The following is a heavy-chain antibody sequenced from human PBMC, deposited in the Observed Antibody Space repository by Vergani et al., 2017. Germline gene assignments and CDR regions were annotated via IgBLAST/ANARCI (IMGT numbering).Heavy chain of an antibody. D-gene: IGHD3-16*01. CDR1: GFSLSNARMG. V-gene: IGHV2-26*01. Sequence: QVTLRESGPALVKPTETLTLTCTVPGFSLSNARMGVSWIRQPPGKALEWLAHIFSNDEKSYSTSLKSRLTISKDTSKSQVVLTMTNMDPVDTATYYCARMRGYYGMDVWGQGTTVTVSS. CDR2: IFSNDEK. CDR3: ARMRGYYGMDV. J-gene: IGHJ6*02.